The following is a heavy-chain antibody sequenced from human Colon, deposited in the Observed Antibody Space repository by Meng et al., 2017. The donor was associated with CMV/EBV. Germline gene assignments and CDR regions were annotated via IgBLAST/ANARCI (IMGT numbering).Heavy chain of an antibody. CDR2: VRNDVDEK. J-gene: IGHJ4*02. CDR3: AKDVGKIRFDY. D-gene: IGHD7-27*01. Sequence: VPLVEFGTRVINPGGGLRLCCVVSGPTFRNHCMHWVRKAPGKGLEWVAFVRNDVDEKYYGDSVRGRFTISRDNSKDTLYLQMNSLRSEDTAIYYCAKDVGKIRFDYWGQGTLVTVSS. CDR1: GPTFRNHC. V-gene: IGHV3-30*02.